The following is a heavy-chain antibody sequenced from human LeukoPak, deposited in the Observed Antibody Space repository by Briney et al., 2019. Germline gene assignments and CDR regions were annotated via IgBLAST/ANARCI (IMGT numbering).Heavy chain of an antibody. CDR3: AKDQWALWVLDY. Sequence: GGSLRLSCAASGFTFSSYGMHWVRQAPAKGLEWVAVIWYDGSNKYYADSVKGRFTISRDNSKNTLYLQMNSLRAEDTAVYYCAKDQWALWVLDYWGQGTLVTVSS. J-gene: IGHJ4*02. D-gene: IGHD3-16*01. CDR1: GFTFSSYG. CDR2: IWYDGSNK. V-gene: IGHV3-33*06.